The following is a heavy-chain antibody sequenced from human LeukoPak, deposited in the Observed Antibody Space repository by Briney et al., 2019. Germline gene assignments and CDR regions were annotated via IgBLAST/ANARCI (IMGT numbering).Heavy chain of an antibody. V-gene: IGHV1-2*02. J-gene: IGHJ4*02. CDR2: INPNSGGT. CDR1: GYTFIGYY. D-gene: IGHD5-24*01. Sequence: ASVKVSCQATGYTFIGYYMHWVRQAPGQGLEGMGWINPNSGGTNYAQKFQGRVTMTRDTSISTAYMELSRLRSDDTAVYYCARVEMATNPNLDYWGQGTLVTVSS. CDR3: ARVEMATNPNLDY.